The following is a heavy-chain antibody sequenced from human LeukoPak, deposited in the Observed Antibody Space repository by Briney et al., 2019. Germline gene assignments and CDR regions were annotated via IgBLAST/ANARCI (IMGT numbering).Heavy chain of an antibody. D-gene: IGHD6-6*01. CDR3: ARDRTSSIAARGDY. V-gene: IGHV1-18*01. CDR2: ISAYNGNT. CDR1: GYTFTSYG. Sequence: ASVKVSCKASGYTFTSYGISWVRQAPGQGLEWMGWISAYNGNTNYAQKLQGRVTMATDTSTSTAYMELRSLRSDDTAVYYCARDRTSSIAARGDYWGQGTLVTVSS. J-gene: IGHJ4*02.